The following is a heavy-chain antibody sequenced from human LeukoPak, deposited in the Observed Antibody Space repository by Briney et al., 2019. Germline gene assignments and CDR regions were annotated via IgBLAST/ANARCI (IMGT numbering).Heavy chain of an antibody. D-gene: IGHD2-8*01. Sequence: GGSLRLSCAVSGFTFSNYGMSWVRQAPEKGPEWVSGISGGGGNIYYADSVTGRFTISRDNSKNTLYLRMTSLRVEDTAVYYCATYLRQGLGYYYGMDVWGQGTTVTVSS. V-gene: IGHV3-23*01. CDR2: ISGGGGNI. J-gene: IGHJ6*02. CDR1: GFTFSNYG. CDR3: ATYLRQGLGYYYGMDV.